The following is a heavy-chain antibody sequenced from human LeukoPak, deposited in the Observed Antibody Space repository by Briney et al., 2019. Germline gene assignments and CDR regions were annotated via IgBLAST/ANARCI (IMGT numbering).Heavy chain of an antibody. CDR1: GYTFTSYG. Sequence: ASVKVSCKASGYTFTSYGISWVRQAPGQGLEWMGWISAYNGNTNYAQKLQGRVTMTTDTSTSTAYMELRSLRSDDKAVYYCARGRITIFGLVIIPLDYWGQGTLVTVSS. CDR2: ISAYNGNT. J-gene: IGHJ4*02. D-gene: IGHD3-3*01. V-gene: IGHV1-18*01. CDR3: ARGRITIFGLVIIPLDY.